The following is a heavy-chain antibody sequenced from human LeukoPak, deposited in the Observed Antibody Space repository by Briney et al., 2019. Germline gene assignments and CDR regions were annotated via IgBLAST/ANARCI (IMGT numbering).Heavy chain of an antibody. CDR3: ARLGLTVTSDIDW. CDR1: GSTFIDYY. J-gene: IGHJ4*02. D-gene: IGHD4-17*01. Sequence: GASVKVSCKASGSTFIDYYIHWVRQAPGQGLEWMGWIYPYSGGTNYAQKFQGRVTMTRDTSISTAYMELNSLRSDDTAVYYCARLGLTVTSDIDWWGQGTLVTVSS. CDR2: IYPYSGGT. V-gene: IGHV1-2*02.